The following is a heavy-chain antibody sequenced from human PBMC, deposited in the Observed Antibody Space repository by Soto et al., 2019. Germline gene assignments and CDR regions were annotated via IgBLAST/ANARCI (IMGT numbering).Heavy chain of an antibody. CDR2: ISGSGGST. Sequence: GGSLRLSCTASGFTFISYAMSWVRKAPGKGLEWVSAISGSGGSTYYADSVKGRFTISRDNSENTLYLQMNSLRAEDTAVYYCAKDKIVVVPAAPDAFDIWGQGTMVTVSS. D-gene: IGHD2-2*01. V-gene: IGHV3-23*01. CDR3: AKDKIVVVPAAPDAFDI. CDR1: GFTFISYA. J-gene: IGHJ3*02.